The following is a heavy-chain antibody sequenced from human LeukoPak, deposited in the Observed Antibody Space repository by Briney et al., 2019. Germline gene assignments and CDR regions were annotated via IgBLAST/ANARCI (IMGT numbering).Heavy chain of an antibody. J-gene: IGHJ6*03. V-gene: IGHV4-61*02. Sequence: PSGTLSLTCTVSGGSISSGSYYWSWIRQPAGKGLEWIGRIYTSGSTNYNPSLKSRVTISVDTSKNQFSLKLSSVTAADTAVYYCASSYYYGSGSPNYYYYMDVWGKGTTVTISS. CDR1: GGSISSGSYY. D-gene: IGHD3-10*01. CDR3: ASSYYYGSGSPNYYYYMDV. CDR2: IYTSGST.